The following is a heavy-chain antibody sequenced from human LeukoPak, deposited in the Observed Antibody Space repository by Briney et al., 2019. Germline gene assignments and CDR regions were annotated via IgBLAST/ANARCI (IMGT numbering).Heavy chain of an antibody. D-gene: IGHD6-19*01. J-gene: IGHJ5*02. CDR3: ARAPIAVAGTGWFDP. V-gene: IGHV4-39*07. Sequence: PSETLSLTCTVSGGSISSSSYYWGWIRQPPGKGLEWIGSIYYSGSTYYSPSLKSRVTISVDTSKNQFSLKLSSVTAADTAVYYCARAPIAVAGTGWFDPWGQGTLVTVSS. CDR1: GGSISSSSYY. CDR2: IYYSGST.